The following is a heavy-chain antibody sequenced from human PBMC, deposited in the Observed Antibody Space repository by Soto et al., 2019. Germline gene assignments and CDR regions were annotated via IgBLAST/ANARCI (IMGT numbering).Heavy chain of an antibody. Sequence: ASVKVSCKVSGYTLTELSMHWVRQAPGKGLEWMGGFDPEDGETICAQKFQGRVTMTEDTSTDTAYMELSSLGSEDTAVYYCATFGSGSYYVTLDYWGQGTLVTVSS. CDR1: GYTLTELS. V-gene: IGHV1-24*01. CDR3: ATFGSGSYYVTLDY. D-gene: IGHD1-26*01. CDR2: FDPEDGET. J-gene: IGHJ4*02.